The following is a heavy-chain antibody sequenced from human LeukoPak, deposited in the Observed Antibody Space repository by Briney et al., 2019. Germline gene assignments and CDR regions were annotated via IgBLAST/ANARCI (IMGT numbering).Heavy chain of an antibody. D-gene: IGHD1-26*01. CDR3: ARSGSYFGGYYFDY. J-gene: IGHJ4*02. Sequence: ASVKVSRKASGYTFSSYGISWVRQAPGQGLEWMGWISANNGNTNYAQKFQGRVTMTTDTSTSTAYMELRSLRSDDTAVYYCARSGSYFGGYYFDYWGQGTLVTVSS. CDR2: ISANNGNT. V-gene: IGHV1-18*01. CDR1: GYTFSSYG.